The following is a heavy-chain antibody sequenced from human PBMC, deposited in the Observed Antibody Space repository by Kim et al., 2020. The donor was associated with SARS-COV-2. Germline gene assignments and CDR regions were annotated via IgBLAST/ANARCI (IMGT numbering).Heavy chain of an antibody. J-gene: IGHJ4*02. Sequence: SETLSLTCTVSGGSIRGGGYYWSWIRQHPGKGLEWIGCIYYSGSTYYNPSLKSRIAISVDTSKNQFSLKLSSVSAADTAMYYCARSLMYYDTIGSHSFGYWGQGALVTVSS. D-gene: IGHD3-22*01. CDR2: IYYSGST. CDR1: GGSIRGGGYY. V-gene: IGHV4-31*03. CDR3: ARSLMYYDTIGSHSFGY.